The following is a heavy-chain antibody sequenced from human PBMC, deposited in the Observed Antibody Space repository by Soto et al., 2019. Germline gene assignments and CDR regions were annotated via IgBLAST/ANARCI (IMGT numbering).Heavy chain of an antibody. CDR2: IYSAGNT. CDR3: ARGDGDYYDGNGYLGRH. CDR1: GFTLSSNY. V-gene: IGHV3-66*01. J-gene: IGHJ4*02. Sequence: GGYLRLSCAASGFTLSSNYMSWVRQAPGKGLEWISIIYSAGNTYYADSVKGRFTISRDNSKNTLYLQMNSLRAEDTAVYYCARGDGDYYDGNGYLGRHWGQGTLVTVSS. D-gene: IGHD3-22*01.